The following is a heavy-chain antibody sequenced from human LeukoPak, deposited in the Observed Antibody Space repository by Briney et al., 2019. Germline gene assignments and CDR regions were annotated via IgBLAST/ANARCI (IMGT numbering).Heavy chain of an antibody. Sequence: GGSLRLSCAASASDFSRHGMHWVRQAPGKGLEWVSYISSSGSTIYYADSVKGRFTISRDNAKNSLYLQMNSLRAEDTAVYYCARDHRAAAATDYYYYYGMDVWGQGTTVTVSS. D-gene: IGHD6-13*01. V-gene: IGHV3-48*03. CDR2: ISSSGSTI. CDR3: ARDHRAAAATDYYYYYGMDV. CDR1: ASDFSRHG. J-gene: IGHJ6*02.